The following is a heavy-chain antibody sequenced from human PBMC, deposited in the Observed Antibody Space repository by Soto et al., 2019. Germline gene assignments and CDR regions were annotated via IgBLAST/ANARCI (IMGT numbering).Heavy chain of an antibody. V-gene: IGHV3-23*01. Sequence: GSLRLSCRASGLAFGNYAMNWVRQVPGRGLEWVAGVSTNGRSTYYADSVRGRFTISRDNSKITVYLQMNSPRAEDTAVYYCAKDRAFNYFYGMDVWGQGTTVTVSS. CDR1: GLAFGNYA. D-gene: IGHD3-10*01. CDR2: VSTNGRST. CDR3: AKDRAFNYFYGMDV. J-gene: IGHJ6*02.